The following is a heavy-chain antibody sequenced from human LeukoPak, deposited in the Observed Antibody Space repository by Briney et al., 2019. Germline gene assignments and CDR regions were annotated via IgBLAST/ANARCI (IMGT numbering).Heavy chain of an antibody. J-gene: IGHJ6*02. Sequence: SETLSLTCTVSGGSISSYYWSWIRQPPGKGLEWIGEINHSGSTNYNPSLKSRVTISVDTSKNQFSLKLSSVTAADTAVYYCARWYSGSYLSYYYGMDVWGQGTTVTVSS. CDR3: ARWYSGSYLSYYYGMDV. CDR1: GGSISSYY. CDR2: INHSGST. D-gene: IGHD1-26*01. V-gene: IGHV4-34*01.